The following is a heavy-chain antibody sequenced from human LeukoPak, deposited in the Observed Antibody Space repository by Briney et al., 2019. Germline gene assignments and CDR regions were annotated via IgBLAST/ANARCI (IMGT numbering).Heavy chain of an antibody. D-gene: IGHD1-1*01. J-gene: IGHJ4*02. V-gene: IGHV3-64D*09. CDR3: VKITSVTGGDC. CDR1: GLPFSAYA. Sequence: GGSRRLSCSASGLPFSAYAMHWVRQAPGKGLEYVSGISSNGGSSFYADSVKRRFTISRDNSKNTLYLQMSSLRAEDTAVYYCVKITSVTGGDCWGQGTRLTVSS. CDR2: ISSNGGSS.